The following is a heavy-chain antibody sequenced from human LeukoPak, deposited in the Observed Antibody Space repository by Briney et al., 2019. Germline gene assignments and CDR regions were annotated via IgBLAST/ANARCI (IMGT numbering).Heavy chain of an antibody. D-gene: IGHD3-10*01. Sequence: SETLSLTCNVSGGSMSSYYWSWIRQPPGKGLEWIGYIYYSGSPKYNPSLKSRVTITVDTSKNQFSLKVSSVTAADTAVYYCARDSLVSGFDSWGQGTLVTVSS. V-gene: IGHV4-59*01. CDR2: IYYSGSP. J-gene: IGHJ5*01. CDR1: GGSMSSYY. CDR3: ARDSLVSGFDS.